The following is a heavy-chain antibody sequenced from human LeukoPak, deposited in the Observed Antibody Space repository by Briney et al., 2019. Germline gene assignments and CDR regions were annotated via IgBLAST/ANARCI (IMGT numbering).Heavy chain of an antibody. D-gene: IGHD6-19*01. J-gene: IGHJ3*02. CDR2: INPSGGST. CDR3: ARDQGFSGWFHDALDI. CDR1: GYTFTSYY. Sequence: ASVKVSCKASGYTFTSYYMHWVRQAPGQGLEWMGIINPSGGSTSYAQKFQGRVTMTRDTSTSTVYMELSSLRSEDTAVYYCARDQGFSGWFHDALDIWGQGTMVTVSS. V-gene: IGHV1-46*03.